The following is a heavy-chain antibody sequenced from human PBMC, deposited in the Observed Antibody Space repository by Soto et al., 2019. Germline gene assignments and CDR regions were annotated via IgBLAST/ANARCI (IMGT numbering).Heavy chain of an antibody. D-gene: IGHD6-19*01. V-gene: IGHV1-18*01. Sequence: QVQLVQSGAEVKKPGASVKVSCKASGYTFTSYGISWVRQAPGQGLEWMGWISAYNGNTNYAQKLQGRVNMTTDTTTSTAYIELRSLRSDDTAVYYCARDYTDLIAVACTLRYRYFDRWGRGTLVTVSS. CDR1: GYTFTSYG. CDR2: ISAYNGNT. CDR3: ARDYTDLIAVACTLRYRYFDR. J-gene: IGHJ2*01.